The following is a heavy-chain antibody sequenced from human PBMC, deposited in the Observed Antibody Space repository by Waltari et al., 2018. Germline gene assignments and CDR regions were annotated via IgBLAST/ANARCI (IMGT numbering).Heavy chain of an antibody. J-gene: IGHJ4*02. CDR1: GDSMSSSYW. Sequence: QLQLQQSGPGLVKPSESLSLTCTVSGDSMSSSYWWSWVRQSPGKGLEWIGQINRSGRTNYHPAFGTRVIVSIDTSNNQCSLTFPSATAADTAVYYCARDRGRGIYLDSWGQGTLVTVSP. V-gene: IGHV4-4*02. D-gene: IGHD2-15*01. CDR3: ARDRGRGIYLDS. CDR2: INRSGRT.